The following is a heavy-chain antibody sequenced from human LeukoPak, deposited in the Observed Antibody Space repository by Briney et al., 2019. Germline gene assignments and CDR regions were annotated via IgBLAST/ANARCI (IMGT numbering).Heavy chain of an antibody. J-gene: IGHJ5*02. CDR2: FYHSGYA. D-gene: IGHD2-21*02. CDR1: GGSITTYN. V-gene: IGHV4-59*01. Sequence: KPSETLSLTCSVSGGSITTYNWAWTRQSPEKGLERIGYFYHSGYANYNPSFKSRVTISVDTSKNQFSLNLDSVTPADRALYFCAGQNVGVVTTWGQGTHVIVSS. CDR3: AGQNVGVVTT.